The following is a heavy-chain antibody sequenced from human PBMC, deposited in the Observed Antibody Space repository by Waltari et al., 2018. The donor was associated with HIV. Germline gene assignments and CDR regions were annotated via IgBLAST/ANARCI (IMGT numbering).Heavy chain of an antibody. CDR2: ISSSSSYR. CDR1: GFTFSSYN. D-gene: IGHD2-2*01. CDR3: ARDVGYCSSTSCPNNWFDP. V-gene: IGHV3-21*01. Sequence: EVQLVESGGGLVKPGGSLRLSCAASGFTFSSYNMNWVRQAPGKGLDGVSSISSSSSYRYYADSVKGRFTISRDNAKNSLYLQMNSLRAEDTAVYYCARDVGYCSSTSCPNNWFDPWGQGTLVTVSS. J-gene: IGHJ5*02.